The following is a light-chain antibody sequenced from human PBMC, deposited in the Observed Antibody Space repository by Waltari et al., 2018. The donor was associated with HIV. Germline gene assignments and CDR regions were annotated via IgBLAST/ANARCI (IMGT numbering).Light chain of an antibody. V-gene: IGLV3-21*02. Sequence: SYVLTQPPSVSVAPGQTARITCGGNNIGSKSVHWYQQKPGQAPVLVVYDDSDRPSGFPERVSVSNSGNTATLTISRVEAGDEADYYCQVWDSSSDHVVFGGGTKLTVL. CDR1: NIGSKS. J-gene: IGLJ2*01. CDR3: QVWDSSSDHVV. CDR2: DDS.